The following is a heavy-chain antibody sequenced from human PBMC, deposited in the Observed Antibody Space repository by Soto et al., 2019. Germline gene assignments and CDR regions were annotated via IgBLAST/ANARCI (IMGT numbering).Heavy chain of an antibody. J-gene: IGHJ4*02. CDR3: ARHDNGYSRDRLDY. Sequence: PSETLSLTCTVSGGSVSSNYWSWIRQPPGKGLEWIGYIYYSGTTNYNPSLKSRVTISLDTSKNQFSLKLTSVTAADTAVYYCARHDNGYSRDRLDYWGQGTLVTVSS. CDR2: IYYSGTT. V-gene: IGHV4-59*08. CDR1: GGSVSSNY. D-gene: IGHD6-13*01.